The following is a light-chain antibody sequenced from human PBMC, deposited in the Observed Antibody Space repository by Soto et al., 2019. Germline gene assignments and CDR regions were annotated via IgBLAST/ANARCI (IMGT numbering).Light chain of an antibody. V-gene: IGKV3-15*01. CDR3: QHYVNWPLT. CDR2: DAS. J-gene: IGKJ4*01. Sequence: EIVMTQSPATLSVSPGERVTLSCRASQSVSSYLAWYQQKPGQAPRLLIYDASSRATGIPVRFSGSGSGTEFNLTISSLQSEDFGVYYCQHYVNWPLTFGGGNKVDI. CDR1: QSVSSY.